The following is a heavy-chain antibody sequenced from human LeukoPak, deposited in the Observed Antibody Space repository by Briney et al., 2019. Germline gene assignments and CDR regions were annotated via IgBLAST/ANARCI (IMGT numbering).Heavy chain of an antibody. CDR1: GFTFSSYE. CDR2: ISSSGSTI. CDR3: TRDGGGWSFDY. V-gene: IGHV3-48*03. Sequence: QPGGSLRLSCAASGFTFSSYEMNWVRQAPGKGLEWVSYISSSGSTIYYADSVKGRFTISRDNAKNSVYLQMNTLKAEDTAIYYCTRDGGGWSFDYWGQGTLVTVSS. D-gene: IGHD6-19*01. J-gene: IGHJ4*02.